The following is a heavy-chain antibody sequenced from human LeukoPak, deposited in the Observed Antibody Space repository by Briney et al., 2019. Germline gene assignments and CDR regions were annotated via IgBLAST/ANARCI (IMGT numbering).Heavy chain of an antibody. CDR3: ARGRWPDY. CDR1: GFTFSSYW. CDR2: INHNGNVN. J-gene: IGHJ4*02. D-gene: IGHD5-24*01. V-gene: IGHV3-7*03. Sequence: PGGSLRLSCAASGFTFSSYWMNWARQAPGKGLEWVASINHNGNVNYYVDSVKGRFTISRDNAKNSLYLQMSNLRAEDTAVYYCARGRWPDYWGQGTLVTVSS.